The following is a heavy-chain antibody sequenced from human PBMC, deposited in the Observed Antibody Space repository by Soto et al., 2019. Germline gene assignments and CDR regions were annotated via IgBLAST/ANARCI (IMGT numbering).Heavy chain of an antibody. D-gene: IGHD3-9*01. J-gene: IGHJ4*02. CDR3: AKDNYYDILTGYSDY. CDR1: GFTFSSYG. Sequence: PGGSLRLSCAASGFTFSSYGMHWVRQAPGKGLEWVAVISYDGSNKYYADSVKGRFTISRDNSKNTLYLQMNSLRAEDTAVYYCAKDNYYDILTGYSDYWGQGTLVTVSS. CDR2: ISYDGSNK. V-gene: IGHV3-30*18.